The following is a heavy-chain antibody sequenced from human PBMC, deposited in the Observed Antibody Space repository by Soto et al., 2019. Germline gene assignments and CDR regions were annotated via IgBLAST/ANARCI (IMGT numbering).Heavy chain of an antibody. CDR3: ARPGYCSRTDCSDFDY. J-gene: IGHJ4*02. V-gene: IGHV4-59*01. CDR1: GGSISGYY. CDR2: IYYSGST. D-gene: IGHD2-2*01. Sequence: SETLSLTCTVSGGSISGYYGSWIRQPPGKGLEWIGYIYYSGSTNYNPSLKSRVTISVDTSKNQFSLKLSSVTAADTAIYYCARPGYCSRTDCSDFDYWGQGTQVTVSS.